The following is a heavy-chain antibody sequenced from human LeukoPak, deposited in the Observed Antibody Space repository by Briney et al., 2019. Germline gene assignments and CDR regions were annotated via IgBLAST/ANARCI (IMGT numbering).Heavy chain of an antibody. D-gene: IGHD2-2*01. Sequence: ASVKVSCKASGYSFTSYGISWVRQAPGQGLELMGWISAYNGTTNYAQKLEGRVTMTIETSTSTAYMEVRSLRSDDTAVYYCARDRYCTITKCSNWFDPWGQGTLVTVSS. J-gene: IGHJ5*02. CDR3: ARDRYCTITKCSNWFDP. V-gene: IGHV1-18*01. CDR1: GYSFTSYG. CDR2: ISAYNGTT.